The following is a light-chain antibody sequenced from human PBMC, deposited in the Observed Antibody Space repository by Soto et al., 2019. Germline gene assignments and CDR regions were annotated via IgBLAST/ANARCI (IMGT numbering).Light chain of an antibody. CDR1: SSDVGGYIY. V-gene: IGLV2-14*01. Sequence: QSVLTQPASVSGSPGQSITISCTGTSSDVGGYIYVSWYQQHPGKAPKLMIYEVSNRPSGVSNRFSGSKSGNTASLTISGLQAEDEADYYCSSYSRSSFYAFGTGTKVTVL. CDR2: EVS. CDR3: SSYSRSSFYA. J-gene: IGLJ1*01.